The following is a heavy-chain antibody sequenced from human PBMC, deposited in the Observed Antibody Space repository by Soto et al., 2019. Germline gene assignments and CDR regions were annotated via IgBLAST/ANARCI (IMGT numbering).Heavy chain of an antibody. CDR1: GFTFSSYW. J-gene: IGHJ6*02. CDR3: ARGAYYDFWSGYPYYYYGMDV. Sequence: GGSLRLSCAASGFTFSSYWMSWVRQAPGKGLEWVANIKQDGSEKYYVDSVKGRFTISRDNAKNSLYLQMNSLRAEDTAVYYCARGAYYDFWSGYPYYYYGMDVWGQGTTVTVYS. CDR2: IKQDGSEK. V-gene: IGHV3-7*03. D-gene: IGHD3-3*01.